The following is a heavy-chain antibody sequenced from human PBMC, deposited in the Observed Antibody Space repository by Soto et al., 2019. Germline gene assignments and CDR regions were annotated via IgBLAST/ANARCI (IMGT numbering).Heavy chain of an antibody. Sequence: GGSLRLSCAASGFTFSSYSMNWVRQAPGKGLEWVSYISSSSSTIYYADSAKGRFTISRDNAKNSLYLQMNSLRDEDTAVYYCARVGQQLARGVTGPDPWGQGTLVTVSS. D-gene: IGHD6-13*01. V-gene: IGHV3-48*02. J-gene: IGHJ5*02. CDR1: GFTFSSYS. CDR3: ARVGQQLARGVTGPDP. CDR2: ISSSSSTI.